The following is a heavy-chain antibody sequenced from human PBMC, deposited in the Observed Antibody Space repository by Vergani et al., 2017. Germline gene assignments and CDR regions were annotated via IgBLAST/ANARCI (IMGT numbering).Heavy chain of an antibody. CDR1: GESIRSGSHY. Sequence: QVKLQESGPGLLKPSQTLSLTCTVSGESIRSGSHYWSWIRQPAGKGPEWIGHIHTGGSTDLNPSFKSRVSISVDTSKSQFSLKLNSVTAADTAVYYCARTRGTIVVVPAAIFNYYYYMDVWGKGTTVTVSS. CDR3: ARTRGTIVVVPAAIFNYYYYMDV. V-gene: IGHV4-61*02. CDR2: IHTGGST. D-gene: IGHD2-2*01. J-gene: IGHJ6*03.